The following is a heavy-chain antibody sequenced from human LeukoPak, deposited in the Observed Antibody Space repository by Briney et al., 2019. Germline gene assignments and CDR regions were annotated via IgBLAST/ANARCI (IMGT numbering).Heavy chain of an antibody. J-gene: IGHJ6*03. CDR1: GFTFSSYA. CDR3: AKVMWEPEYYYYYYMDV. V-gene: IGHV3-23*01. CDR2: ISGSGGST. Sequence: GGSLRLSCAASGFTFSSYAMSWVRQAPGKGLEWVSAISGSGGSTYYADSVKGRFTISRDNSKNTLYLQMNSLRAEDTAVYYCAKVMWEPEYYYYYYMDVWGKGTTVTVSS. D-gene: IGHD1-26*01.